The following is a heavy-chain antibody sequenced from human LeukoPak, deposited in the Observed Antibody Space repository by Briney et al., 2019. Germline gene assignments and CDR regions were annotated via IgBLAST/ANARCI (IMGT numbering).Heavy chain of an antibody. CDR2: ISGSGGST. CDR1: GFTFSSYA. J-gene: IGHJ6*02. CDR3: AKKGLGFYPSGMDV. Sequence: GGSLRLSCAASGFTFSSYAMSWVREVPGKGRGGVSVISGSGGSTYYADSVKGRFTISRDNSKKTLYLQMNSLRAEDTAVYYCAKKGLGFYPSGMDVWGQGTTVTVSS. D-gene: IGHD1-26*01. V-gene: IGHV3-23*01.